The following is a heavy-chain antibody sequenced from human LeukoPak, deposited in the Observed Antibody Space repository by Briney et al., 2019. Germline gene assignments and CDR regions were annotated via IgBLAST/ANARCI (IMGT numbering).Heavy chain of an antibody. CDR2: INSDGSST. V-gene: IGHV3-74*01. J-gene: IGHJ4*02. Sequence: GGSLRLSCAASGFTFSSYWMHWVRQAPGKGLVWVSRINSDGSSTSYADSVKGRFTISRDNSKNTLYLQMNSLRAEDTAVYYCANPYCSSTSCYRPVDYWGQGTLVTVSS. CDR1: GFTFSSYW. D-gene: IGHD2-2*01. CDR3: ANPYCSSTSCYRPVDY.